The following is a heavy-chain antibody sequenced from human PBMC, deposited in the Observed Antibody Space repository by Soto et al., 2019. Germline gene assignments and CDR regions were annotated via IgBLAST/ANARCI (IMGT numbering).Heavy chain of an antibody. Sequence: GALRLSCAASGFTFSSYWMSWVRQAPGKGLEWVANIKQDGSEKYYVDSVKGRFTISRDNAKNSLYLQMNSLRAEDTAVYYCARVVNAFGTYYYGSPNWFDPWGQGTLVTVSS. CDR2: IKQDGSEK. V-gene: IGHV3-7*01. CDR3: ARVVNAFGTYYYGSPNWFDP. J-gene: IGHJ5*02. D-gene: IGHD3-10*01. CDR1: GFTFSSYW.